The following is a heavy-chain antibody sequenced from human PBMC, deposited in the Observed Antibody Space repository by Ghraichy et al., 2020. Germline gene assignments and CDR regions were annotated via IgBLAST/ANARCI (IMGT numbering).Heavy chain of an antibody. CDR3: ARSPGATEITPSPLDY. CDR2: IYYTGST. J-gene: IGHJ4*02. D-gene: IGHD6-25*01. V-gene: IGHV4-59*01. CDR1: GGSISSYY. Sequence: SETLSLTCTVSGGSISSYYWSWIRQPPGKGLEWIGYIYYTGSTNYNPSLKSRVTISVDTSKNQFSLKLSSVIAADTAVYYCARSPGATEITPSPLDYWGQGTLVTVSS.